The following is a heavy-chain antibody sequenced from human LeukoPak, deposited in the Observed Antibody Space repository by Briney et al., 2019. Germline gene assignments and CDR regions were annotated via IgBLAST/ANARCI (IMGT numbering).Heavy chain of an antibody. Sequence: GRSLRLSCAASGFTFDDYAMHWVRQAPGKGLEWVSGISWNSGSIGYADSVKGRFTISRDNAKNSLYLQMNSLRAEDTALYYCAKDLIYGDYEAYAFDIWGQGTMVTVSS. CDR2: ISWNSGSI. V-gene: IGHV3-9*01. D-gene: IGHD4-17*01. J-gene: IGHJ3*02. CDR1: GFTFDDYA. CDR3: AKDLIYGDYEAYAFDI.